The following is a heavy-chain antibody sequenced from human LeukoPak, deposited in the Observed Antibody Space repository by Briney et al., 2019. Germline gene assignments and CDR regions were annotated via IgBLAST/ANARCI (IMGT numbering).Heavy chain of an antibody. CDR3: ARGRVYSSSSGHYYYGMDV. CDR1: GFTFSSYA. J-gene: IGHJ6*02. CDR2: ISYDGSNK. Sequence: GGSLRLSCAASGFTFSSYAMHWVRQAPGKGLEWVAVISYDGSNKYYADSVKGRFTISRDNSKNTLYLQMNSLRAEDTAVYYCARGRVYSSSSGHYYYGMDVWGQGTTVTVSS. D-gene: IGHD6-6*01. V-gene: IGHV3-30-3*01.